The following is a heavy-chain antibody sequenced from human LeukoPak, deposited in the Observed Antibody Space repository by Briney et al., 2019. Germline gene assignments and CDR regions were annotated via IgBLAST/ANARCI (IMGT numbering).Heavy chain of an antibody. CDR2: INPNSGGT. CDR3: AKRTPARGSAY. V-gene: IGHV1-2*02. Sequence: ASVKVSCKAAGYTFTGYYMHWVRQAPGQGLEWVGGINPNSGGTNYAQKFPGRVTMTRDKSISTAYMELRRLRSDGTAVYYCAKRTPARGSAYWGQGTLVTVSS. J-gene: IGHJ4*02. CDR1: GYTFTGYY. D-gene: IGHD3-16*01.